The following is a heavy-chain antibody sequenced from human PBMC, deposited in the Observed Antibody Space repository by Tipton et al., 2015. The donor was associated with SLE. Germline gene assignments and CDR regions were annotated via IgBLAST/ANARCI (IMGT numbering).Heavy chain of an antibody. Sequence: GSLRLSCAASGFTLGSSWVHWVRQAPGKGLVWVSRINSDGSSTSYADSVKGRFTISRDNAKNTLYLQMNSLRVEDTAVYYCARPGYISTRFDYWGQGTLVTVSS. CDR1: GFTLGSSW. V-gene: IGHV3-74*01. CDR2: INSDGSST. D-gene: IGHD6-13*01. CDR3: ARPGYISTRFDY. J-gene: IGHJ4*02.